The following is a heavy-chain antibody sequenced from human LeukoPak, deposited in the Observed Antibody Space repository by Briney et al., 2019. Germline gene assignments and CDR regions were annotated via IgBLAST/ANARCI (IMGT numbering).Heavy chain of an antibody. D-gene: IGHD3-3*01. J-gene: IGHJ6*02. CDR2: ISYDGSNK. Sequence: GGSLRLSCAASGFTFSSYAMHWVRQAPGKGLEWVAVISYDGSNKYHADSVKGRFTISRDNSKNTLYLQMNSLRAEDTAVYYCARCDFWSGYKYYGMDVWGQGTTVTASS. CDR1: GFTFSSYA. V-gene: IGHV3-30-3*01. CDR3: ARCDFWSGYKYYGMDV.